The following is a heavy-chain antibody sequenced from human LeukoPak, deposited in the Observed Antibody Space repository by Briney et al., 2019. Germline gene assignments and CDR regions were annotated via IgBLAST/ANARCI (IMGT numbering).Heavy chain of an antibody. D-gene: IGHD5-12*01. J-gene: IGHJ3*02. CDR2: IYHSGST. Sequence: SETLSLTCTVSGYSISSGYYWGWIRQPPGKGLEWIGSIYHSGSTYYNLSLKSRVTISVDTSKNQFSLKLSSVTAADTAVYYCARDRRLRDIVATWVHAFDIWGQGTMVTVSS. V-gene: IGHV4-38-2*02. CDR1: GYSISSGYY. CDR3: ARDRRLRDIVATWVHAFDI.